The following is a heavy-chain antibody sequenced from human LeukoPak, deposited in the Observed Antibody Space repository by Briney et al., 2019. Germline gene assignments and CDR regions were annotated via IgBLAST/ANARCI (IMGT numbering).Heavy chain of an antibody. Sequence: SETLSLTCFVSGDSITSRSFYWGWIRQPPGKNLEWIGNVYYNGRTSYNPSLKTRVTISVDTSRNHFSLKLTSVTAADTAVYYCARRRSSFGETYFDYWGQGTLVTVSS. CDR1: GDSITSRSFY. V-gene: IGHV4-39*02. CDR3: ARRRSSFGETYFDY. CDR2: VYYNGRT. D-gene: IGHD3-10*01. J-gene: IGHJ4*02.